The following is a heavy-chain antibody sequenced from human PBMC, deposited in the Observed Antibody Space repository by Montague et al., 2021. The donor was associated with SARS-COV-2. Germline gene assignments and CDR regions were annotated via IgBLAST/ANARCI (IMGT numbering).Heavy chain of an antibody. Sequence: SETLSLTCTVSGGSISSYYWYWIRQPPGKGLEWIGYIYYSGSTKYNPSLKSRVPISVDTSKSQMSLRLNSVTAADTAVYYCAGDRGLFWHFDLWGRGTLVTVSS. CDR2: IYYSGST. V-gene: IGHV4-59*01. CDR3: AGDRGLFWHFDL. CDR1: GGSISSYY. D-gene: IGHD5-12*01. J-gene: IGHJ2*01.